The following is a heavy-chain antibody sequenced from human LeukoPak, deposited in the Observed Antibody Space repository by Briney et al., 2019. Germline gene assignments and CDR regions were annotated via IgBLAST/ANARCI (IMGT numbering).Heavy chain of an antibody. J-gene: IGHJ4*02. Sequence: LGASVKVSCKALGYTFTDHYFHWLRQAPGQGLEWMGWIHPGRGDTNYAQKFQGRVSLTRDTSISTAYMELSRLTSDDTAVYYCARDRNWGPDYWGQGTLVSVSS. CDR1: GYTFTDHY. CDR2: IHPGRGDT. D-gene: IGHD7-27*01. CDR3: ARDRNWGPDY. V-gene: IGHV1-2*03.